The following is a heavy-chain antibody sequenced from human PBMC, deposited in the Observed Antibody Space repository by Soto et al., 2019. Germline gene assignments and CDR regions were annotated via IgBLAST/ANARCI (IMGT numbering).Heavy chain of an antibody. CDR3: ARRIEAPTGHYYYALDV. V-gene: IGHV5-10-1*01. D-gene: IGHD1-1*01. CDR1: GYSFSDYW. CDR2: IDPTDSNA. Sequence: PGESLKISCKGSGYSFSDYWISWVRQMPGKGLEWVARIDPTDSNAIYSPAFQGHVTVSADKSISTTYLQWSSLKASDTAIYYCARRIEAPTGHYYYALDVWGQGTTVTVSS. J-gene: IGHJ6*02.